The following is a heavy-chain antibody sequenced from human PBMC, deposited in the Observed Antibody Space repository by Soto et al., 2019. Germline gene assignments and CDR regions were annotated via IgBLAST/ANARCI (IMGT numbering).Heavy chain of an antibody. D-gene: IGHD3-9*01. V-gene: IGHV3-33*01. J-gene: IGHJ6*02. CDR1: GFTFSSYG. Sequence: GGTLRLSCAASGFTFSSYGMHWVRQAPCNELVSLAVIWYEGSNKYYAESVKGRFTISRDNSKNTLYLQMNSLRAEGTAVYYCARVLTYYDILTGYYSYYYYGMDVWGQGTTVTVSS. CDR3: ARVLTYYDILTGYYSYYYYGMDV. CDR2: IWYEGSNK.